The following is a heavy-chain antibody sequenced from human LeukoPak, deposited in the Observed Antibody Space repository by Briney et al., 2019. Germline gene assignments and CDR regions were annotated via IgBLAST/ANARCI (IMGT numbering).Heavy chain of an antibody. Sequence: ASVKVSCKASGYAFTSYYMHWVRQAPGQGLEWMGIINPSGGSTSYAQKFQGRVTMTRDTSTSTVYMELSSLRSEDTAVYYCARVSNYYGSGSKGWFDPWGQGTLVTVSS. CDR3: ARVSNYYGSGSKGWFDP. D-gene: IGHD3-10*01. CDR2: INPSGGST. V-gene: IGHV1-46*01. CDR1: GYAFTSYY. J-gene: IGHJ5*02.